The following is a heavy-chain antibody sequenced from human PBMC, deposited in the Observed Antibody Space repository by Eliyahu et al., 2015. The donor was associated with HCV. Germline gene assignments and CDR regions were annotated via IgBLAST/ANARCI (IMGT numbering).Heavy chain of an antibody. V-gene: IGHV3-23*01. Sequence: EVQLLESGGTLVQPGGSLRLSCAASGXTXXSYXLRWVXQAPGEGLEWVSAISGSGGDTAYADSVKGRFTISRDNSRNTLYLQMNSLRAEDTAIYYCAKVLYSDGSGYHAFDIWGQGTMVTVSS. CDR3: AKVLYSDGSGYHAFDI. J-gene: IGHJ3*02. D-gene: IGHD3-22*01. CDR2: ISGSGGDT. CDR1: GXTXXSYX.